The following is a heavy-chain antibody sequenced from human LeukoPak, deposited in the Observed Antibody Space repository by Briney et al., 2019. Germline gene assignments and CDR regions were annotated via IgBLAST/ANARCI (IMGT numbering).Heavy chain of an antibody. J-gene: IGHJ3*02. D-gene: IGHD3-16*02. CDR1: GYTCTSYG. Sequence: ASVKVSCKASGYTCTSYGISWVRQAPGQGLEWMGWISAYNGNTNYAQKLQGRVTMTIDTSTSTAYMELRSLRSDDTAVYYCARPMITFGGVIAPGAFDIWGQGTMVTVSS. CDR3: ARPMITFGGVIAPGAFDI. CDR2: ISAYNGNT. V-gene: IGHV1-18*01.